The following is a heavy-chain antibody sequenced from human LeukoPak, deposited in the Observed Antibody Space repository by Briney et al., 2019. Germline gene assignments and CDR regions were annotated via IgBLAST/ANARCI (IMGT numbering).Heavy chain of an antibody. CDR3: AKEPRVATIEIFVY. V-gene: IGHV3-23*01. D-gene: IGHD5-12*01. Sequence: GGSLRLSCAASGFTFSSYAINWVRQAPGRGLEWVSVIRSSGEGTYYADFVKGRFTISRDNSKNTVYLQMNSLRAEDTAVYYCAKEPRVATIEIFVYWGQGTLVTVSS. CDR2: IRSSGEGT. CDR1: GFTFSSYA. J-gene: IGHJ4*02.